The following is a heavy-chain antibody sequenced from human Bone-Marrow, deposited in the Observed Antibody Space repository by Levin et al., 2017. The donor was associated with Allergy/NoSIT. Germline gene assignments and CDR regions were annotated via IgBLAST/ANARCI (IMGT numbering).Heavy chain of an antibody. V-gene: IGHV6-1*01. J-gene: IGHJ4*02. CDR3: TRDFDS. CDR2: TYYRSKWYN. CDR1: GDSVSSNTGS. Sequence: SQTLSLTCAISGDSVSSNTGSWNWVRQSPSRGLEWLGRTYYRSKWYNDSALSVKSRITIDPDTSKNQFSLQLTSVTPEDTAVYICTRDFDSWGQGTLVTVSS.